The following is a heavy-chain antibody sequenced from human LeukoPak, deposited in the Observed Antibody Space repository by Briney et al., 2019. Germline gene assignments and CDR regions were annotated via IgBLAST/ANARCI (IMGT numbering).Heavy chain of an antibody. D-gene: IGHD3-10*01. CDR1: GFTFDEYG. J-gene: IGHJ4*02. CDR3: ARDVFYGSGSPHFDY. CDR2: ISSSGNNI. V-gene: IGHV3-48*01. Sequence: PGGALRLSCAASGFTFDEYGMNWVRQVPGKGVEWLSYISSSGNNIYYAHSVKGRFTISRDNAKKSVDLQMKSLRAEDTGVYYCARDVFYGSGSPHFDYWGQGALVTVSS.